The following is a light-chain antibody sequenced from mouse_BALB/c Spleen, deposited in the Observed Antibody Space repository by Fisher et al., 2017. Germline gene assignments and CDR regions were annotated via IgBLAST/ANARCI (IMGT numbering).Light chain of an antibody. CDR2: RAN. CDR3: LQYDEFPYT. Sequence: DIVMTQSPSSMYASLGERVTITCKASQDINSYLSWFQQKPGKSPKTLIYRANRLVDGVPSRFSGSGSGQDYSLTISSLEYEDMGIYYCLQYDEFPYTFGGGTKL. J-gene: IGKJ2*01. CDR1: QDINSY. V-gene: IGKV14-111*01.